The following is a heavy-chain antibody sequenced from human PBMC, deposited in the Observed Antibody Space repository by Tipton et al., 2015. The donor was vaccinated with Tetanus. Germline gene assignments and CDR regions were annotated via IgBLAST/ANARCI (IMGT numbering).Heavy chain of an antibody. CDR2: ISGSGGST. D-gene: IGHD6-19*01. J-gene: IGHJ4*02. CDR1: GFTFSSYA. Sequence: SLRLSCAASGFTFSSYAMSWVRQAPGKGLEWVSAISGSGGSTYYADSVKGRFTISRDNSKNTLYLQMSSLRAEDTAVYYCAKEVGWYVAFDYWGQGTLVTVSS. V-gene: IGHV3-23*01. CDR3: AKEVGWYVAFDY.